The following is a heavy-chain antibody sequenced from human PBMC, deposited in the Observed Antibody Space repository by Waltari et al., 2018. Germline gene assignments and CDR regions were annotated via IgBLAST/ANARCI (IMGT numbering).Heavy chain of an antibody. CDR1: GGSISSSSYS. D-gene: IGHD6-6*01. V-gene: IGHV4-39*07. CDR2: IYYSGST. Sequence: QLQLQESGPGLVKPSETLSLTCTVSGGSISSSSYSWGWIRQPPGKGLEWIGRIYYSGSTYYNPSLKSRVTISVATSKNQFSLRLSCVTAADTAGYYCARHEYSSSNWFDPWGQGTLVTVSS. J-gene: IGHJ5*02. CDR3: ARHEYSSSNWFDP.